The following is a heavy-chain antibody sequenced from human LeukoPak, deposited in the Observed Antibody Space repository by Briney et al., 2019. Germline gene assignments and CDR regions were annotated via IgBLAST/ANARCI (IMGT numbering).Heavy chain of an antibody. CDR2: IYPGDSDT. J-gene: IGHJ3*02. D-gene: IGHD3-22*01. CDR3: ASRKITMTSDGAFDI. V-gene: IGHV5-51*01. CDR1: GYSFTSYW. Sequence: GESLKISCKGSGYSFTSYWIGWVRQMPGKGLEWMGIIYPGDSDTRYSPSFQGQVTISADKSISTAYLQWSSLKASDTAMYYCASRKITMTSDGAFDIWGQGTMVTVSS.